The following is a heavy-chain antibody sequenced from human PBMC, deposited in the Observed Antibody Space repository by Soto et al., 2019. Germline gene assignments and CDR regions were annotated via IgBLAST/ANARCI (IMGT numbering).Heavy chain of an antibody. J-gene: IGHJ3*02. CDR1: GFTFTTSA. CDR2: IFVGSGNT. V-gene: IGHV1-58*01. Sequence: SVKVSCKASGFTFTTSAVQWVRQARGQRLEGIGWIFVGSGNTNNAQKFQERLTITREMSTSTAYMELSSLRSQDTAVYYCAAEEGGQPGGFDIWGQGTMVTVSS. D-gene: IGHD1-26*01. CDR3: AAEEGGQPGGFDI.